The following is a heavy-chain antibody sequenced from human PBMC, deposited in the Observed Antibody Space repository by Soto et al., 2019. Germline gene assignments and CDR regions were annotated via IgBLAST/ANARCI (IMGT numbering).Heavy chain of an antibody. CDR1: GGSFSGYY. CDR2: INHSGST. J-gene: IGHJ5*02. CDR3: ARAADIVVVPAANWFDP. V-gene: IGHV4-34*01. Sequence: PSETLSLTCAVYGGSFSGYYWSWIRQPPGKGLEWIGEINHSGSTNYNPSLKSRVTISVDTSKNQFSLKLSSVTAADTAVYYCARAADIVVVPAANWFDPWGQGTLVTVSS. D-gene: IGHD2-2*01.